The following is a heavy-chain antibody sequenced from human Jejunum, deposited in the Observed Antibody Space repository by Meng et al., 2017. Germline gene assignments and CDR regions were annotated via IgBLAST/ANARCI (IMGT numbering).Heavy chain of an antibody. Sequence: GESLKISCGATGISFSRYEMNWVRQAPGKGPEWISYISNSGNTLYYSDSVKGRFTISRDTATNQLFLQMNSLRADDTAIYYCARASGWHGFFFDKWGQGTLVTVSS. J-gene: IGHJ4*01. D-gene: IGHD6-19*01. CDR1: GISFSRYE. CDR3: ARASGWHGFFFDK. V-gene: IGHV3-48*03. CDR2: ISNSGNTL.